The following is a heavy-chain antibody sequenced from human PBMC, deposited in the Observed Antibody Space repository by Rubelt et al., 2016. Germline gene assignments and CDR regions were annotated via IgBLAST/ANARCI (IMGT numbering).Heavy chain of an antibody. Sequence: GPGLVKPSETLSLTCTVSGGSISSSSYYWGWIRQPPGKGLEWIGSIYYSGSTYYNPSLKSRVTISVDTSKNQFSLKLSSVTAADTALYYCAKDSNGEGTTAFDIWGQGTMVTVSS. CDR1: GGSISSSSYY. CDR3: AKDSNGEGTTAFDI. V-gene: IGHV4-39*07. J-gene: IGHJ3*02. D-gene: IGHD3-22*01. CDR2: IYYSGST.